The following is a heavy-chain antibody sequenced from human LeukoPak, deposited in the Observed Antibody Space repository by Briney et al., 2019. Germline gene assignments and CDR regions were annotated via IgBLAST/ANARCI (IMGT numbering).Heavy chain of an antibody. CDR2: LSGSGGNT. V-gene: IGHV3-23*01. Sequence: PGGSLRLSCAASGFTFSSYAMSWVRQAPGKGLEWVSGLSGSGGNTIYADSVKGRFTISRDNSKNTLYLQMNSLRAEDTAVYYCAKTWGDYDFWSGLDYWGQGTLVTVSS. J-gene: IGHJ4*02. CDR1: GFTFSSYA. D-gene: IGHD3-3*01. CDR3: AKTWGDYDFWSGLDY.